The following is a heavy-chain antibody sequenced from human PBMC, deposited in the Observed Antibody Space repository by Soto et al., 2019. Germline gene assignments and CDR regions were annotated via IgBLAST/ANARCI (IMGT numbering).Heavy chain of an antibody. J-gene: IGHJ4*02. CDR3: ANARSTTGTVDFDY. Sequence: PGGSLILSCSASVFTVSSYAMSSVRQAPGKGLEWVSDISGSGDSTYSADAVKGRFTISRDNPKNTLYLQMNSLRAEDTDVYYCANARSTTGTVDFDYWGQGTLVTVSS. CDR2: ISGSGDST. V-gene: IGHV3-23*01. CDR1: VFTVSSYA. D-gene: IGHD1-1*01.